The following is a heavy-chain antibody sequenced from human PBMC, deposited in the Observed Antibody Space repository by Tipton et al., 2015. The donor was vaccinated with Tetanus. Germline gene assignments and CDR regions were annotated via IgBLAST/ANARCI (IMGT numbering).Heavy chain of an antibody. J-gene: IGHJ4*02. Sequence: SLRLSCAASGFTFSDYSMNWVRQAPGKGLEWVSSISGSSNFINYADSVKGRFTISRANAKSSLYLQINSLRADDTGVYFCARPEVGGDYWGQGTLVTVSS. CDR3: ARPEVGGDY. CDR2: ISGSSNFI. CDR1: GFTFSDYS. D-gene: IGHD1-26*01. V-gene: IGHV3-21*01.